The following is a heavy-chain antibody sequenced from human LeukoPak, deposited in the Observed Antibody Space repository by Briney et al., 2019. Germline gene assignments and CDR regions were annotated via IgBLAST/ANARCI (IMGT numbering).Heavy chain of an antibody. D-gene: IGHD3-22*01. CDR3: AMDLYDSSGSRYDY. CDR1: GFTFSNYA. Sequence: GGSLRLSCAASGFTFSNYAMSWVRQAPGKGLEWVAAMSESGSSTWYADSVKGRLTISRDNSKNTLFLQMNSLRAEDTAVYYCAMDLYDSSGSRYDYWGQGTLVTVSS. V-gene: IGHV3-23*01. CDR2: MSESGSST. J-gene: IGHJ4*02.